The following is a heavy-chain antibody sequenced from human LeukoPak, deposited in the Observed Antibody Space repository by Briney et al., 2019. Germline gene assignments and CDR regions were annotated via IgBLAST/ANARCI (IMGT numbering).Heavy chain of an antibody. Sequence: ASVKVSCKASGYTFTSYYMHWVRQAPGQGLEWMGIINPSGGSTSYAQKFQGRVTMTRDTSTSTVYMELSSLRSEDTAVYYCARVGEDGDYYYYGMDVWGQGTTVTVSS. D-gene: IGHD3-16*01. CDR2: INPSGGST. J-gene: IGHJ6*02. V-gene: IGHV1-46*01. CDR3: ARVGEDGDYYYYGMDV. CDR1: GYTFTSYY.